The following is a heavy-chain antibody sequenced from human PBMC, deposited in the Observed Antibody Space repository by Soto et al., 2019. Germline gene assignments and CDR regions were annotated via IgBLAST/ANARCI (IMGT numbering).Heavy chain of an antibody. CDR3: AKDYSSSWDYYYMDV. D-gene: IGHD6-6*01. CDR2: ISGSGGST. Sequence: PGGSLRLSCAASGFTFSSYAMSWVRQAPGKGLEWVSAISGSGGSTYYADSVKGRFTISRDNSKNTLYLQMNSLRAEDTAVYYCAKDYSSSWDYYYMDVWGKGTTVTVSS. CDR1: GFTFSSYA. J-gene: IGHJ6*03. V-gene: IGHV3-23*01.